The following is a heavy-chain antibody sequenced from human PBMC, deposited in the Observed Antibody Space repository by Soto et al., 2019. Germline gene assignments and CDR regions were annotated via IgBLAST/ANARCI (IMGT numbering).Heavy chain of an antibody. CDR2: IWYDGSNK. V-gene: IGHV3-33*01. J-gene: IGHJ6*02. Sequence: GGSLRLSCAASGFTFSSYGMHWVRQAPGKGLEWVAVIWYDGSNKYYADSVKGRFTISRDNSKNTLYLQMNSLRAEDTAVYYCARDEDYYGTYGMDVWGQGTTVTVSS. D-gene: IGHD3-10*01. CDR3: ARDEDYYGTYGMDV. CDR1: GFTFSSYG.